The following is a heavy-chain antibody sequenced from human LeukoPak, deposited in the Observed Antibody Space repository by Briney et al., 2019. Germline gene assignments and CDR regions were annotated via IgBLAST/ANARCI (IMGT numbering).Heavy chain of an antibody. D-gene: IGHD5-24*01. CDR3: ARASRDGYNQNFDH. V-gene: IGHV5-51*01. CDR1: GYSFSSYW. J-gene: IGHJ4*02. Sequence: GESLKISCKGLGYSFSSYWNAWVRQRPGKGLEWMGIIYPGGSETRYDPSFQGQVTISADSSTSTAYLQGSSLRASDTAMYYCARASRDGYNQNFDHWGQGTLVTVSS. CDR2: IYPGGSET.